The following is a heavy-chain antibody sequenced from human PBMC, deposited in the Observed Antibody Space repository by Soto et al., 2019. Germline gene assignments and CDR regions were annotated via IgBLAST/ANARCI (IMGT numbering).Heavy chain of an antibody. V-gene: IGHV4-30-4*01. Sequence: PSETLSLTCTVSGGSISSGDYYWSWIRQPPGKGLEWIGYIYYSGTTYYNPSLKSRVTISLDTSKNRFSLKLSSVTAAETAVYYCALRFGTAWGQGTTVTVSS. CDR1: GGSISSGDYY. CDR2: IYYSGTT. CDR3: ALRFGTA. J-gene: IGHJ6*02. D-gene: IGHD5-12*01.